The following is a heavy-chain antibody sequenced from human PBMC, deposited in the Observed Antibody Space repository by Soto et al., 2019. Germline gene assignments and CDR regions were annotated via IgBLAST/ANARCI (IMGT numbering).Heavy chain of an antibody. V-gene: IGHV4-30-4*01. D-gene: IGHD3-9*01. CDR2: IYYSGST. CDR3: ASDSPTRTNILRYFDPS. J-gene: IGHJ4*02. Sequence: SETLSLTCTVSGGSISSGDYYWSWIRQPPGKGLEWIGSIYYSGSTYYNPSLKSRVTISVDTSKNQFSLKLSSVTAADTAVYYCASDSPTRTNILRYFDPSRGQGTLVTVSS. CDR1: GGSISSGDYY.